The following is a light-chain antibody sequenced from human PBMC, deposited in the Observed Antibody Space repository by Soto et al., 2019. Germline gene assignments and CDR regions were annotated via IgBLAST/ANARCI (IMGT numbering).Light chain of an antibody. Sequence: DIQMTQSPSSLSASVGDRVIITCRASQSLTNWLAWYQQKPGKAPKLLIYKASTLESGVPSRFSGSGSGTEFTLTISSLQPDDFATYYCQQYNSYSWTFGQGTKVDIK. J-gene: IGKJ1*01. CDR2: KAS. V-gene: IGKV1-5*03. CDR3: QQYNSYSWT. CDR1: QSLTNW.